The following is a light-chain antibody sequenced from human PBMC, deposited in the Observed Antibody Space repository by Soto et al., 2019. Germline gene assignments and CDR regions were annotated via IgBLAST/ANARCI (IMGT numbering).Light chain of an antibody. CDR1: QSVSSRY. V-gene: IGKV3-20*01. J-gene: IGKJ2*01. Sequence: EIVLTQSPGTLSLSPGERATLSCRASQSVSSRYLAWYQQKPGQAPRLLIYGASSRATGIPDRFSGSGSGTDVTLTISRLDPEDFAVYYWQQYGSSPPMYTFGQGTKLEIK. CDR2: GAS. CDR3: QQYGSSPPMYT.